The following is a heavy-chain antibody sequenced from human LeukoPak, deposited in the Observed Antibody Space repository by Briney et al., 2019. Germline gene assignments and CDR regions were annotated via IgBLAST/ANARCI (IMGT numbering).Heavy chain of an antibody. CDR1: GYTFTGYY. CDR3: ARESAGDYDILTGYSTLYYYYGMDV. Sequence: ASVKVSCKASGYTFTGYYMHWVRQAPGQGLEWMGWINPNSGGTNYAQKFQGRVTMTRDTSISTAYMELRSLRSDDTAVYYCARESAGDYDILTGYSTLYYYYGMDVWGQGTTVTVSS. J-gene: IGHJ6*02. D-gene: IGHD3-9*01. CDR2: INPNSGGT. V-gene: IGHV1-2*02.